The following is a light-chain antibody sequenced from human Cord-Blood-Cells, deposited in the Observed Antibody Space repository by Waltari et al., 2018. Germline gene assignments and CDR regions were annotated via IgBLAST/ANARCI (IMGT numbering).Light chain of an antibody. CDR2: DVS. CDR1: RLDVGGYTY. J-gene: IGLJ1*01. CDR3: CSYAGSYRYV. Sequence: QSALTQPRSVSGSPGPSVPISCTGTRLDVGGYTYFSWYQQHPGKAPKLMIYDVSKRPSGVPDRFSGSKSGNTASLTISGLQAEDEADYYCCSYAGSYRYVFGTGTKVTVL. V-gene: IGLV2-11*01.